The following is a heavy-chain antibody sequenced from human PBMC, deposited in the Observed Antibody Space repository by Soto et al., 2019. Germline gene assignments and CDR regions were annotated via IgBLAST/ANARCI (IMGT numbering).Heavy chain of an antibody. V-gene: IGHV4-34*01. CDR1: GGSFSGYY. J-gene: IGHJ2*01. CDR2: INDRGSI. CDR3: ARESHDILTGPPWVWYFDL. Sequence: QVQLQQWGAGPLRPLETLSLTCGVSGGSFSGYYWAWIRQSPGKGLEWIGEINDRGSINYTPSLKSRVSISVDTSKNHYSLNLRSVTAADTAVYYCARESHDILTGPPWVWYFDLWGRSTLVTVSS. D-gene: IGHD3-9*01.